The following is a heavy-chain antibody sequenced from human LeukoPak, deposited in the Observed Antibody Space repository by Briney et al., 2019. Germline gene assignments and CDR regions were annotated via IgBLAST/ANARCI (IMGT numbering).Heavy chain of an antibody. CDR2: IYETGHT. D-gene: IGHD5-12*01. CDR1: GGSFSGYY. CDR3: ARHALRGGFDS. J-gene: IGHJ4*02. V-gene: IGHV4-59*08. Sequence: SETLSLTCAVYGGSFSGYYWSWIRQPPGKGLEWIAYIYETGHTGYNHSLKTRVTISLDTSKNQFSLKLNSVTAADTAVYYCARHALRGGFDSWGQGTLVAVSS.